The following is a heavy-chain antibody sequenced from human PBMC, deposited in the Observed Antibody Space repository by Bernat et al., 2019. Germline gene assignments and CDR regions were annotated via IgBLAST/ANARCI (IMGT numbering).Heavy chain of an antibody. D-gene: IGHD5-18*01. V-gene: IGHV3-74*02. J-gene: IGHJ6*01. CDR1: GFTFSSYW. CDR2: INSDGSST. CDR3: ARGAYSYGYGMSYYYGMDV. Sequence: VQLVESGGGVVQPGRSLRLSCAASGFTFSSYWMHWVRQAPGKGLVWVSRINSDGSSTSYADSVKGRFTISRDNAKNTLYLQMNSLRAEDTAVYYCARGAYSYGYGMSYYYGMDVWGQGTTVTVSS.